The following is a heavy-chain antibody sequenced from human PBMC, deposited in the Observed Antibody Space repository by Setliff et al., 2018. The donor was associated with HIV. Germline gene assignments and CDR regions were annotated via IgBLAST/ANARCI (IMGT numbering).Heavy chain of an antibody. Sequence: ASVKVSCKASGYTFTNNGINWVRQAPGQGLEWMGWISGDNGNTKYAQKLQGRVTMTRDTSRSTVYMELSSLRSEDTAVYYCARCYYDSSGPTDAFDIWGQGTVVTVSS. CDR2: ISGDNGNT. CDR1: GYTFTNNG. D-gene: IGHD3-22*01. J-gene: IGHJ3*02. V-gene: IGHV1-18*01. CDR3: ARCYYDSSGPTDAFDI.